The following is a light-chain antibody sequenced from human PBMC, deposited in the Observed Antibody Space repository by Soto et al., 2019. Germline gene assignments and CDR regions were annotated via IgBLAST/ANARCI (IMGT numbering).Light chain of an antibody. CDR2: EVT. V-gene: IGLV2-8*01. Sequence: QSVLTQPPSASGSPGQSVTISCTGTSSDVGGYNFVPWYQHFPGKAPKLIIYEVTKRPSGVPDRFSGSKSGNTASLTVSGLQTDDEADYYCCSYAAIGTYVFGTGTKVTVL. CDR1: SSDVGGYNF. CDR3: CSYAAIGTYV. J-gene: IGLJ1*01.